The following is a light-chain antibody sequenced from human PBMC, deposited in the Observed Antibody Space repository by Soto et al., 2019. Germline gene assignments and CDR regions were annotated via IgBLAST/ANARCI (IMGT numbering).Light chain of an antibody. CDR3: NSFTRSGTVL. CDR1: SSDVGGYNS. J-gene: IGLJ2*01. Sequence: QSALTQPASVSGSPGQSITISCTGTSSDVGGYNSVSWYQQHPGKAPKVMIFDVSNRPSGVSNRFSGSKSGNTASLTIAGLQAEDEADYYCNSFTRSGTVLFGGGTQVTVL. CDR2: DVS. V-gene: IGLV2-14*03.